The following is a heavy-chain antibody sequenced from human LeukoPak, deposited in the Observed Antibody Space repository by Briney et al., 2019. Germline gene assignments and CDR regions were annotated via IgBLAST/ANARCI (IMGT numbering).Heavy chain of an antibody. J-gene: IGHJ5*02. V-gene: IGHV4-4*09. CDR1: GGSISSYY. Sequence: SETLSLTCTVSGGSISSYYWSWIRHPPGKGLEWIGYIYTSGSTNYNPSLKSRVTISVDTSKNQFSLKLSSVTAADTAVYYCARAKQVMVRRVITDWFDPWGQGTLVTVSS. CDR2: IYTSGST. CDR3: ARAKQVMVRRVITDWFDP. D-gene: IGHD3-10*01.